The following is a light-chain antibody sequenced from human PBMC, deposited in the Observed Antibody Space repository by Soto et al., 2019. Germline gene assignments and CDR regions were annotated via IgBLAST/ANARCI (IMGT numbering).Light chain of an antibody. CDR3: QQYSRSPRT. Sequence: EIVLTQFPGTLSLSPGERATLSCRASQSVSGNYLGWYQQKPGQAPRLLIYGASSRATGILDRFSGSGSGTDFTLTISRLEPEDFAVYYCQQYSRSPRTFGQGTKVEIK. CDR1: QSVSGNY. J-gene: IGKJ1*01. CDR2: GAS. V-gene: IGKV3-20*01.